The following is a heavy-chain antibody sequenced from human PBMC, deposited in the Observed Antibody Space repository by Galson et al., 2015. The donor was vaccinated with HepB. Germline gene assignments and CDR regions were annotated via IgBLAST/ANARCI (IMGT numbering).Heavy chain of an antibody. CDR3: ARASIPYYDILSPAYYFDY. V-gene: IGHV4-34*01. Sequence: SETLSLTCAVYGGSFSGYYWSWIRQPPGKGLEWIGEINHSGSTNYNPSLKSRITISVDTSKNQFSLKLSSVTAADTAVYYCARASIPYYDILSPAYYFDYWGQGTLVTVSS. D-gene: IGHD3-9*01. CDR2: INHSGST. J-gene: IGHJ4*02. CDR1: GGSFSGYY.